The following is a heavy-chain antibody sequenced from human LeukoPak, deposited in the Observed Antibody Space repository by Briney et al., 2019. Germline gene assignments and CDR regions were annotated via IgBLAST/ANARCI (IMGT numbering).Heavy chain of an antibody. D-gene: IGHD3-22*01. J-gene: IGHJ3*02. CDR3: ARDKAPASIVMVYDAFDI. Sequence: GRSLRLSCAASGFTFSRSAMTWVRQTPGKGLDWVSSISSSGNTYYADSVKGRFTISRDNAKNSLYLQMNSLRAEDTAVYYCARDKAPASIVMVYDAFDIWGQGTMVTVSS. V-gene: IGHV3-23*01. CDR1: GFTFSRSA. CDR2: ISSSGNT.